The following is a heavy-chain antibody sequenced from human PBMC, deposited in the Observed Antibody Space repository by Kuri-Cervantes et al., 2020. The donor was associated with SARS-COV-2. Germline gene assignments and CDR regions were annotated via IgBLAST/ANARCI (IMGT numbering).Heavy chain of an antibody. CDR1: GYTFTSYG. D-gene: IGHD2-8*01. J-gene: IGHJ4*02. CDR2: ISAYNGNT. Sequence: APVKVSCKASGYTFTSYGISWVRQAPGQGLEWMGWISAYNGNTNYAQKLQGRVTMTTDTSTSTAYMELRSLRSEDTAVYYCARYWYAIRSPLTDWGQGTLVTVSS. CDR3: ARYWYAIRSPLTD. V-gene: IGHV1-18*01.